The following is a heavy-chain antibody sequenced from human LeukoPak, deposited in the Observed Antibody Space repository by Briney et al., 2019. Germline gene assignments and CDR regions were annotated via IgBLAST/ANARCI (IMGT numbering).Heavy chain of an antibody. D-gene: IGHD3-3*01. CDR2: ISYDGSNE. Sequence: GGSLRLSCAASGFTFSSYVMHWVRQAPGKGLEWVAIISYDGSNEYYADSVKGRFTISRDNSKNTLYLQMNSLRAADTAVYYCARDWLQVDYYDFWSGSKKNLPHDAFDIWGQGTMVTVSS. J-gene: IGHJ3*02. CDR1: GFTFSSYV. V-gene: IGHV3-30*04. CDR3: ARDWLQVDYYDFWSGSKKNLPHDAFDI.